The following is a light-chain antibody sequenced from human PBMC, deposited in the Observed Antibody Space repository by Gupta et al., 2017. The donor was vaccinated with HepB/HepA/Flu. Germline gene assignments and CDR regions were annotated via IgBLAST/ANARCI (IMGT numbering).Light chain of an antibody. CDR3: QEYSGSSWT. Sequence: DIQMTQSPSTLSASVGDSVTITCRASQSISTLLPWFQQKPGRAPNLLIYGASTLERGIPSRFSGSGSGTDFTLSISGLQPDDFATYYCQEYSGSSWTFGQGTKVEI. V-gene: IGKV1-5*03. CDR2: GAS. J-gene: IGKJ1*01. CDR1: QSISTL.